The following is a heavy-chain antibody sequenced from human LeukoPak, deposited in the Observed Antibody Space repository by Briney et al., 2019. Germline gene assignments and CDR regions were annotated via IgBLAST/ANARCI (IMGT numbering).Heavy chain of an antibody. CDR3: AKGDGTISDY. CDR2: ISGSGGST. D-gene: IGHD1-1*01. V-gene: IGHV3-23*01. Sequence: GGTLRLSCAASGFTFSSYGMSWVRQAPGKGLEWVSAISGSGGSTYYADSVKGRFTIPRDNSKNTLYLQMNSLRAEDTAVYYCAKGDGTISDYWGQGTLVTVSS. J-gene: IGHJ4*02. CDR1: GFTFSSYG.